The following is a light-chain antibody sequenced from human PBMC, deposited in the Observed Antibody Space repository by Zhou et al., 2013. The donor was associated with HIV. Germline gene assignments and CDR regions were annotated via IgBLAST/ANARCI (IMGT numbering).Light chain of an antibody. J-gene: IGKJ4*01. CDR3: QQANSFPLT. CDR2: AAS. CDR1: QSISSY. Sequence: DIQMTQSPSSLSASVGDRVTITCRASQSISSYLNWYQQKPGKAPKLLIYAASTLRSGVPSRFSGSGSGTDFTLTISSLQPEDFATYFCQQANSFPLTFGGGTKVDVK. V-gene: IGKV1-39*01.